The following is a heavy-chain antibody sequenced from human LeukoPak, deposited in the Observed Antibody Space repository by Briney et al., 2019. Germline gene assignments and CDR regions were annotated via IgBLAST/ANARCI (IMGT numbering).Heavy chain of an antibody. CDR3: ARVLRWLPEVWYFDL. CDR1: GGSISSSSYY. D-gene: IGHD5-24*01. J-gene: IGHJ2*01. V-gene: IGHV4-39*07. CDR2: IYYSGST. Sequence: SETLSLTCTVSGGSISSSSYYWGWIRQPPGKGLEWIGSIYYSGSTYYNPSLKSRVTISVDTSKNQFSLKLSSVTAADTAVYYCARVLRWLPEVWYFDLWGRGTLVTVSS.